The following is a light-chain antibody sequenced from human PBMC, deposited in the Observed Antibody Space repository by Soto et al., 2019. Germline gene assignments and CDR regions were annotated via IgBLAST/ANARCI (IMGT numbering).Light chain of an antibody. CDR1: SSNIGAGYD. CDR3: QSYDSSLSGSGVV. V-gene: IGLV1-40*01. CDR2: GNS. Sequence: QSVLTQPPSVSGAPGQRVTISCTGSSSNIGAGYDVHWYQQLPGTAPKLLIYGNSNRPSGVPDRFSGSKSGTSASLDITGLQAEDEADYYCQSYDSSLSGSGVVFGGGTTLTVL. J-gene: IGLJ2*01.